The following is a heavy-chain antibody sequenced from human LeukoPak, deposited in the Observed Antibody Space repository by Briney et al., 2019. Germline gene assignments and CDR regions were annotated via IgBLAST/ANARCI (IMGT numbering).Heavy chain of an antibody. CDR3: ATTQGIAAAGRHQH. D-gene: IGHD6-13*01. CDR1: GYTFTSYD. Sequence: ASVKVSCKASGYTFTSYDISWVGQAPGQGLEWMGWISAYNGNTNYAQKLQGRVTMTADTSTSTAYMELRSLTCDDTAVYYCATTQGIAAAGRHQHWGQGTLVTVSS. J-gene: IGHJ1*01. V-gene: IGHV1-18*01. CDR2: ISAYNGNT.